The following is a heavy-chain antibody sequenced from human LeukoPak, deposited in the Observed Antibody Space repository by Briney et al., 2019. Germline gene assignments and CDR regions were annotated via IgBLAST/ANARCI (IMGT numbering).Heavy chain of an antibody. CDR1: GGTFSSYA. V-gene: IGHV1-69*05. CDR2: IIPIFGTA. Sequence: ASVKVSCKASGGTFSSYAISWVRQAPGQGLEWMGGIIPIFGTANYAQKFQGRVTITTDESTSTEYTELSTLTSEDTAVADCXREYXXXXXXFDYWGQGTLVTVSS. CDR3: XREYXXXXXXFDY. J-gene: IGHJ4*02.